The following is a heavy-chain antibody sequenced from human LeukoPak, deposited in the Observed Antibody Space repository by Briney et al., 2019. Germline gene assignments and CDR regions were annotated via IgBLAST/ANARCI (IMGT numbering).Heavy chain of an antibody. CDR2: ISWNSGSI. Sequence: GGSLRLSCAGSGFIFNNYAMHWVRQPPGKGLEWVSGISWNSGSIDYADSVKGRSTISRDNAKNSLYLQMNSLRVEDTAFYYCAKDNRRHYTSGPNPDSLHWGQGALVTVSP. D-gene: IGHD6-19*01. CDR1: GFIFNNYA. V-gene: IGHV3-9*01. J-gene: IGHJ4*02. CDR3: AKDNRRHYTSGPNPDSLH.